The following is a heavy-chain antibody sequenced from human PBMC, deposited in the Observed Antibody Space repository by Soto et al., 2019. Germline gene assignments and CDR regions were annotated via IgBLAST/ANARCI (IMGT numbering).Heavy chain of an antibody. CDR1: GFTFSSYA. D-gene: IGHD6-6*01. V-gene: IGHV3-23*01. CDR2: ISGSGGST. J-gene: IGHJ4*02. Sequence: PGGSLRLSCAASGFTFSSYAMSWVRQAPGKGLEWVSAISGSGGSTYYADSVKGRFTISRDNSKNTLYLQMNSLRAEDTAVYYCAKDLEYSSSSTGYYWGQGTLVTVSS. CDR3: AKDLEYSSSSTGYY.